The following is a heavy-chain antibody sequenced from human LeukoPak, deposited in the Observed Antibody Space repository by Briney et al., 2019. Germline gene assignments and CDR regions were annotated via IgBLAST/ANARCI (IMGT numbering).Heavy chain of an antibody. CDR3: ARVDGRGPNWNYVEE. V-gene: IGHV3-21*01. CDR2: ISTSTSYI. Sequence: GGSLRLSCAASGFTFNTYSMNWVRQAPGKGLEWVSSISTSTSYIYYADSVKGRFTISRDNAKNSLYLQMNSLRAEDTAVYYCARVDGRGPNWNYVEEWGQGTLVTVSS. J-gene: IGHJ4*02. CDR1: GFTFNTYS. D-gene: IGHD1-7*01.